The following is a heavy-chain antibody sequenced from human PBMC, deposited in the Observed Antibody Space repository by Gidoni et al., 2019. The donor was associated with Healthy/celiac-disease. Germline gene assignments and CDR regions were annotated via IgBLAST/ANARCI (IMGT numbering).Heavy chain of an antibody. Sequence: QVQLQESGPGLVKPSQPLSLTCTVPGGSISSGSYYWGWIRPPTGKGLEWIGRIYTSGSTNYNPSLKSRVTISVDTSKNQFSLKLSSVTAADTAVYYCARTDHYSGQTTTDYWGQGTLVTVSS. CDR2: IYTSGST. J-gene: IGHJ4*02. CDR1: GGSISSGSYY. D-gene: IGHD5-12*01. V-gene: IGHV4-61*02. CDR3: ARTDHYSGQTTTDY.